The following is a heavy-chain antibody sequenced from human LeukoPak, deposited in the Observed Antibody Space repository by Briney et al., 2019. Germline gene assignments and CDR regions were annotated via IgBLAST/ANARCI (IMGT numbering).Heavy chain of an antibody. CDR2: IIPIFCTA. V-gene: IGHV1-69*05. CDR3: AVYSSSSRAFDI. Sequence: SVKVSCKASGGTFSSYAISWVRQAPGHGLEWMGRIIPIFCTANYAQKFQGRVTITTDESTSTAYMELSSLRSEDTAVYYCAVYSSSSRAFDIWGQGTMVTVSS. D-gene: IGHD6-13*01. CDR1: GGTFSSYA. J-gene: IGHJ3*02.